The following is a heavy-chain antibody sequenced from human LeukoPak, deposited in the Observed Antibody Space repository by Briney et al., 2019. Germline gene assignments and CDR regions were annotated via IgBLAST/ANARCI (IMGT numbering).Heavy chain of an antibody. CDR1: GGSIRSSYYY. J-gene: IGHJ4*02. CDR2: IYYSGST. V-gene: IGHV4-61*01. D-gene: IGHD5-12*01. Sequence: SETLSLTCTVSGGSIRSSYYYWSWIRQPPGKGLEWIGYIYYSGSTNYNPSLKSRVTISVDTSKNQFSLKLSSVTAADTAVYYCARGSAYSGYDLDIWGQGTLVTVSS. CDR3: ARGSAYSGYDLDI.